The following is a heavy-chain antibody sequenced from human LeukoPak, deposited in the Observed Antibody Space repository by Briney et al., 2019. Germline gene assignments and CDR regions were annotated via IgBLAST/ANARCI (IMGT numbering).Heavy chain of an antibody. V-gene: IGHV1-18*01. Sequence: VASVTVSCKASGYTFTSYGISWVRQAPGQGLEWMGWISAYNGNTNYAQKLQGRVTITTDTSTSTAYMELRSLRSDDTAVYYCAREESGSVSRYMDVWGKGTTVTVSS. CDR2: ISAYNGNT. D-gene: IGHD2-15*01. J-gene: IGHJ6*03. CDR1: GYTFTSYG. CDR3: AREESGSVSRYMDV.